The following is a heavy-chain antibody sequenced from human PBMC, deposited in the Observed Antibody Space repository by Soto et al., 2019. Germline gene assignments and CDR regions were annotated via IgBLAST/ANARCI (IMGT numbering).Heavy chain of an antibody. CDR1: GYRFTSYW. Sequence: GESLKLSCKGSGYRFTSYWSGWVRQMPGKGLEWMGIIYPGDSDTRYSPSFQGQVTISADKSISTAYLQWSSLKASDTAMYYCARGRGCGGDCYYIDYWGQGTLVTVSS. J-gene: IGHJ4*02. CDR3: ARGRGCGGDCYYIDY. CDR2: IYPGDSDT. V-gene: IGHV5-51*01. D-gene: IGHD2-21*02.